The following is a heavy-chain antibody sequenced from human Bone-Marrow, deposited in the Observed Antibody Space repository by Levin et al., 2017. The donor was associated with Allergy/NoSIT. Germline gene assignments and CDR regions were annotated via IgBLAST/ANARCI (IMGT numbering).Heavy chain of an antibody. D-gene: IGHD2-15*01. Sequence: GESLKISCKASGYTFTDYAVVWVRQAPGQGLEWMGWINSGTGNPTYAQGFRGRFVFSLDTSVSTAYLQISSLQAEDSAIYYCARPTRACPSTPCYSSFDYWGQGALVTVSS. V-gene: IGHV7-4-1*02. J-gene: IGHJ4*02. CDR2: INSGTGNP. CDR1: GYTFTDYA. CDR3: ARPTRACPSTPCYSSFDY.